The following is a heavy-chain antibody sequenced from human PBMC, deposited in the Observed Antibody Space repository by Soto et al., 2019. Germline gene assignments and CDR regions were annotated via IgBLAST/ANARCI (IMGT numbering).Heavy chain of an antibody. J-gene: IGHJ5*02. V-gene: IGHV1-46*01. Sequence: ASVKVSCKASGYTFTSYYMHWVRQAPGQGLEWMGIINPSGGSTSYAQKFQGRVTMTRDTSTSTVYMELSSLRSEDTAVYYCARDPTVAGTENWFDPWGQGTLVTVSS. D-gene: IGHD6-19*01. CDR1: GYTFTSYY. CDR2: INPSGGST. CDR3: ARDPTVAGTENWFDP.